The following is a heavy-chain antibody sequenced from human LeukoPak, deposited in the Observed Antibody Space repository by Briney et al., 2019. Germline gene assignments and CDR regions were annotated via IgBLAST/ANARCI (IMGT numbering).Heavy chain of an antibody. CDR2: MNPNSGNT. Sequence: ASVKVSCKASGYTFNGHYMHWVRQAPGQGLEWMGWMNPNSGNTGYAQKFQGRVTMTRNTSISTAYMELSRLRSDDTAVYYCARDPLSGYSSGWQYFQHWGQGTLVTVSS. J-gene: IGHJ1*01. D-gene: IGHD6-19*01. V-gene: IGHV1-2*02. CDR1: GYTFNGHY. CDR3: ARDPLSGYSSGWQYFQH.